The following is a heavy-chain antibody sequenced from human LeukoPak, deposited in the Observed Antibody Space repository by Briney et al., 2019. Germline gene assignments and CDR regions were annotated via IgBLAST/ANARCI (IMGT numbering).Heavy chain of an antibody. CDR2: ISSSSSYI. V-gene: IGHV3-21*01. D-gene: IGHD6-13*01. Sequence: GGSLRLSCAASGFTFSSYSMNWVRQAPGKGLEWVSSISSSSSYIYYADSVKGRFTISRDNAKNSLYLQMNSLRAEDTAVYYCARDRRSAAAAYYYYYYMDVWGKGTTVTVSS. CDR1: GFTFSSYS. CDR3: ARDRRSAAAAYYYYYYMDV. J-gene: IGHJ6*03.